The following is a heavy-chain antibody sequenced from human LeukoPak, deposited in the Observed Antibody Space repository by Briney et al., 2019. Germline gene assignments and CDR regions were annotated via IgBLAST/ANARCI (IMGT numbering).Heavy chain of an antibody. Sequence: GGSLRLSCAASGFTFSSFSMNWVRQAPGKGLEWVSFITGSSSTIYYADSVKGRFTISRDNAKNSLYLQMNSLRAEDTAVYYCARTYDSSGYDAFDIWGQGTMVTVSS. CDR2: ITGSSSTI. D-gene: IGHD3-22*01. V-gene: IGHV3-48*01. CDR1: GFTFSSFS. J-gene: IGHJ3*02. CDR3: ARTYDSSGYDAFDI.